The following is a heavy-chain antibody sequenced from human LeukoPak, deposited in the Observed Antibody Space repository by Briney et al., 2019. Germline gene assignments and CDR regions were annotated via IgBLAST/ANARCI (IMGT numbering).Heavy chain of an antibody. D-gene: IGHD5-12*01. Sequence: GASLRLSCAASGVTFSSYAMSWVRQAPGKGLEWVSAISGSGGSTYYADSVKGRFTISRDNSKNTLYLQMSSLRAEDTAVYYCAKPHFWSGYSGDYWGQGTLVTVSS. CDR3: AKPHFWSGYSGDY. CDR2: ISGSGGST. CDR1: GVTFSSYA. J-gene: IGHJ4*02. V-gene: IGHV3-23*01.